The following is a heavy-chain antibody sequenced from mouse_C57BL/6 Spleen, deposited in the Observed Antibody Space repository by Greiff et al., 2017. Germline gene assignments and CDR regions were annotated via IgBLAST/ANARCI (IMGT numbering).Heavy chain of an antibody. V-gene: IGHV1-64*01. CDR2: IHPNSGST. Sequence: QVQLQQPGAELVKPGASVKLSCKASGYTFTSYWMHWVKQRPGQGLEWIGMIHPNSGSTNYNEKFKSKATLTVDKSSSTAYMQLSSLTSEDSAVYYCAREDPYAWFAYWGQGTLVTVSA. CDR3: AREDPYAWFAY. CDR1: GYTFTSYW. J-gene: IGHJ3*01.